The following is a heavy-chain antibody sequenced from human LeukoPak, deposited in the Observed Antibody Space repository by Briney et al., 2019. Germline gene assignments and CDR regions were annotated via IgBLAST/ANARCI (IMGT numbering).Heavy chain of an antibody. CDR1: GGSISSYY. D-gene: IGHD4-17*01. CDR3: ARARSGDYGRYYYYYMDV. J-gene: IGHJ6*03. Sequence: SETLSLTCTVSGGSISSYYWSWILQPTGKGLEWIVRIYTSGSTNYNPSLKSRVTMSVDTSKNQFSLKLSSVTAADTAVYYCARARSGDYGRYYYYYMDVWGKGTTVTVSS. V-gene: IGHV4-4*07. CDR2: IYTSGST.